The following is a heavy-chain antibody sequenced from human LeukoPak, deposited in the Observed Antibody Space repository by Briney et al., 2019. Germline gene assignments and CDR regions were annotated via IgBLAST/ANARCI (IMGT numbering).Heavy chain of an antibody. CDR3: TRDGHAPRSPYYFDY. J-gene: IGHJ4*02. Sequence: SQTLSLTCAISGDSVSRNNAAWNWIRQSPSRGLEWLGRAYYRSKWYIDYAISVKSRITINPDTSKNQISLQLNSVTPEDTAVYYCTRDGHAPRSPYYFDYWGQGTLVTVSS. CDR1: GDSVSRNNAA. V-gene: IGHV6-1*01. CDR2: AYYRSKWYI.